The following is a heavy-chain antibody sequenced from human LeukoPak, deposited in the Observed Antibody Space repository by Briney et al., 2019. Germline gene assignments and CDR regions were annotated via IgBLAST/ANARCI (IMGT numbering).Heavy chain of an antibody. Sequence: PGGSLRLSCAASGFTFSSYSMNWVRQAQGKGLEWVSAITDSGNTFYADSVKGRFTISRDNSRNTLYLQMNSLRAEDTALYYCANWYYYENGAYWCWGQGTLVTVSS. D-gene: IGHD3-22*01. CDR1: GFTFSSYS. CDR2: ITDSGNT. J-gene: IGHJ4*02. CDR3: ANWYYYENGAYWC. V-gene: IGHV3-23*01.